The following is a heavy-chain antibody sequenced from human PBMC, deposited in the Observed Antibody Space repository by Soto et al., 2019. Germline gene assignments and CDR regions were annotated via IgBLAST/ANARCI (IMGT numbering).Heavy chain of an antibody. CDR1: GFTFSSYW. CDR3: ARGVRRLHLGELSSIDY. Sequence: GGSLRLSCAASGFTFSSYWMHWVRQAPGKGLVWVSRINSDGSSTSYADSVKGRFTISRDNAKNTLYLQMNSLRAEDTAVYYCARGVRRLHLGELSSIDYWGQGTLVTVSS. D-gene: IGHD3-16*02. V-gene: IGHV3-74*01. J-gene: IGHJ4*02. CDR2: INSDGSST.